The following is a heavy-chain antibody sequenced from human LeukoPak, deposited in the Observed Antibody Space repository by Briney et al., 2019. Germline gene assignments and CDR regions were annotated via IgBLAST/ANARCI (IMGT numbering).Heavy chain of an antibody. CDR2: IKQDGSEK. D-gene: IGHD6-13*01. V-gene: IGHV3-7*01. Sequence: GGSLRLSCAASGFTFSSYWMSWVRQAPGKGLEGVANIKQDGSEKYYVDSVKGRFTISRDNAKNSLYLQMSSLRAEDTAVYYCARRSSSWLPGWFDPWGQGTLVTVSS. CDR1: GFTFSSYW. J-gene: IGHJ5*02. CDR3: ARRSSSWLPGWFDP.